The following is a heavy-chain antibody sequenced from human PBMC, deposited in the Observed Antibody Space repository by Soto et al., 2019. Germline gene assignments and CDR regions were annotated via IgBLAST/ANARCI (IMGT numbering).Heavy chain of an antibody. CDR1: GFTFSSYW. V-gene: IGHV3-74*01. CDR2: INPDGSAT. CDR3: GRGGSDSPMAPGY. D-gene: IGHD5-18*01. J-gene: IGHJ4*02. Sequence: LRLSCAASGFTFSSYWMHWVRQAPGKGLVWVSRINPDGSATNYADSVKGRFTISRDNAKNTLYLQMNSLRAEDTAVFYCGRGGSDSPMAPGYWGQGTLVTVSS.